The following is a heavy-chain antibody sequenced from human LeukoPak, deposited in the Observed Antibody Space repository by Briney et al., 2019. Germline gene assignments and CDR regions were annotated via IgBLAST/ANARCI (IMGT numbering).Heavy chain of an antibody. Sequence: GGSLRLSCTVSGFTVSSDSMNWVRQAPGKGLEWVSYISSSGSTIYYADSVKGRFTISRDNAKNSLYLQMNSLRAEDTAVYYCAELGITMIGGVWGKGTTVTISS. CDR1: GFTVSSDS. V-gene: IGHV3-48*04. CDR2: ISSSGSTI. CDR3: AELGITMIGGV. J-gene: IGHJ6*04. D-gene: IGHD3-10*02.